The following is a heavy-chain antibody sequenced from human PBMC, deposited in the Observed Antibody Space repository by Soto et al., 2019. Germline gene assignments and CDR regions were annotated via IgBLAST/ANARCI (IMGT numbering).Heavy chain of an antibody. CDR1: GFTVGSYA. Sequence: EVQVLESGGGLVQPGGSLRLSCAASGFTVGSYAMSWVRQAPGKGLEWVSGISATGSTTNYADSVKGRFTITRDNSKNTLYLQTNSLRAEDTAVYYCAKSAGDCYPCYYYGMDVWGQGTTVTVSS. CDR3: AKSAGDCYPCYYYGMDV. CDR2: ISATGSTT. D-gene: IGHD2-21*02. V-gene: IGHV3-23*01. J-gene: IGHJ6*02.